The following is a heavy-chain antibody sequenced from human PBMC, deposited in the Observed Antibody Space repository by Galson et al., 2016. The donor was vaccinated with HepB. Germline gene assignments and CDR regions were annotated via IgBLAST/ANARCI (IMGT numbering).Heavy chain of an antibody. J-gene: IGHJ5*02. D-gene: IGHD1-1*01. Sequence: SVKVSCKASGYSFTSYAIHWVRQAPGQRLEWMGWINPGNGNTKYSEKFQGRATITRDTSASTAYMELSSLTFEDAAVYYCARGPGGMTKYYHWGQGTLVTVSS. CDR2: INPGNGNT. V-gene: IGHV1-3*01. CDR1: GYSFTSYA. CDR3: ARGPGGMTKYYH.